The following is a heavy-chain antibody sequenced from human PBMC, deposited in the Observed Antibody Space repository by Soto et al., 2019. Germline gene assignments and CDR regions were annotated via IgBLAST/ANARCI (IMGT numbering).Heavy chain of an antibody. J-gene: IGHJ4*02. D-gene: IGHD6-13*01. CDR1: GFTFSNYA. V-gene: IGHV3-23*01. Sequence: HPGGSLRLSCAASGFTFSNYAMRWVRQAPGKGLEWVSAISGSGGSTYYADSVKGRFTISRDNSKNTLYLQMNSLRAEDTAVYYCARRGPGTYFDYWGQGTLVTVSS. CDR2: ISGSGGST. CDR3: ARRGPGTYFDY.